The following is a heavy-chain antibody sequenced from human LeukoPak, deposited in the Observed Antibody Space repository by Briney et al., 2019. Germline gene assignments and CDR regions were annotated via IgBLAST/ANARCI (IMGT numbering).Heavy chain of an antibody. D-gene: IGHD3-10*01. J-gene: IGHJ4*02. CDR1: GGTFSSYA. V-gene: IGHV1-69*13. CDR3: STYGSGRKFDY. Sequence: ASVKVSCKASGGTFSSYAISWVRQAPGQGLEWMGGIIPIFGTANYAQKFQGRVTITADESTSTAYMELSSLRSEDTAVYYCSTYGSGRKFDYWGQGTLVTVSS. CDR2: IIPIFGTA.